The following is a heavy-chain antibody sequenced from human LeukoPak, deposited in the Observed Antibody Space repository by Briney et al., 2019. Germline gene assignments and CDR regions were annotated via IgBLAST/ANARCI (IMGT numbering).Heavy chain of an antibody. V-gene: IGHV1-2*02. CDR3: ARPQVWYGVKGGMDV. D-gene: IGHD6-13*01. Sequence: ASVKVSCKASGYTFSGFYMHWVRQAPGQGLEWMGWINPNSGATNYAQKFQGRVTMTGDPSINTVYVELSRLRSDDTVVYYCARPQVWYGVKGGMDVWGQGTTVTVSS. CDR2: INPNSGAT. J-gene: IGHJ6*02. CDR1: GYTFSGFY.